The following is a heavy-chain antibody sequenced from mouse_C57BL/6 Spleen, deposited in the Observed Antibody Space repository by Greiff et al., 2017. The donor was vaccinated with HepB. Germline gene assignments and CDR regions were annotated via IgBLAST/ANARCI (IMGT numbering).Heavy chain of an antibody. CDR3: TSALYYGNYVGYAMDY. D-gene: IGHD2-1*01. V-gene: IGHV5-9-1*02. CDR2: ISSGGDYI. CDR1: GFTFSSYA. Sequence: DVMLVESGEGLVKPGGSLKLSCAASGFTFSSYAMSWVRQTPEKRLEWVAYISSGGDYIYYADTVKGRFTISRDNARNTLYLQMSSLKSEDTAMYYCTSALYYGNYVGYAMDYWGQGTSVTVSS. J-gene: IGHJ4*01.